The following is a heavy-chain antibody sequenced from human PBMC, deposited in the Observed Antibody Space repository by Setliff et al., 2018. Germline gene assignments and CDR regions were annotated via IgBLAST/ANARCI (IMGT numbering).Heavy chain of an antibody. D-gene: IGHD2-15*01. Sequence: ASVKVSCKASGHSLTSNHFHWGRQAPGKGLEWMGTINPNDGYTIYAPAFQGRVAMTTDTSTGTAYMELSGLTSADTAIYYCIVNMVRPVTGLDSWGPGILVTSPQ. J-gene: IGHJ4*02. CDR1: GHSLTSNH. V-gene: IGHV1-46*01. CDR2: INPNDGYT. CDR3: IVNMVRPVTGLDS.